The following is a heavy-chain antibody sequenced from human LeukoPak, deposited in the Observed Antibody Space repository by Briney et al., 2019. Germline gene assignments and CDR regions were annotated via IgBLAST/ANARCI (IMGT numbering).Heavy chain of an antibody. Sequence: SETLSLTCRVSGASINSGSYYWGWIRQPPGKGLEWIGSIYYSGSTYYNPSLKSRVTISVDTSKNQFSLKLSSVTAADTAVYYCARDQMLLDYWGQGTLVTVSS. J-gene: IGHJ4*02. CDR1: GASINSGSYY. CDR3: ARDQMLLDY. CDR2: IYYSGST. V-gene: IGHV4-39*07. D-gene: IGHD2-8*01.